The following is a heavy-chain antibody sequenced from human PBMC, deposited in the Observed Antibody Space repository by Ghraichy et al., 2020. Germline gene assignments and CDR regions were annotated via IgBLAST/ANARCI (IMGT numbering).Heavy chain of an antibody. J-gene: IGHJ6*03. D-gene: IGHD3-3*01. CDR2: IKQDGSEK. Sequence: LSLTCAASGFTFSSYWMSWVRQAPGKGLEWVANIKQDGSEKYYVDSVKGRFTISRDNAKNSLYLQMNSLRAEDTAVYYCARVYLGSGFLEWLPQWNYMDVWGKGTTVTVSS. V-gene: IGHV3-7*03. CDR1: GFTFSSYW. CDR3: ARVYLGSGFLEWLPQWNYMDV.